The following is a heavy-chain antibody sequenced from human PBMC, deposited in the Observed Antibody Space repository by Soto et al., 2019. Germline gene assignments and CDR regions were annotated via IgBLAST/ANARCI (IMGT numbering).Heavy chain of an antibody. J-gene: IGHJ4*02. Sequence: SQPLSLTSAISLDSLSSNIAACNWSRQSPSRGLEWLGRTYYRSKWYNDYAASVKSRITINPDTSKNQFSLQLNSVTPEDTALYYCARSTYYDFWSALEWGQRTLVTVSS. CDR1: LDSLSSNIAA. V-gene: IGHV6-1*01. CDR2: TYYRSKWYN. D-gene: IGHD3-3*01. CDR3: ARSTYYDFWSALE.